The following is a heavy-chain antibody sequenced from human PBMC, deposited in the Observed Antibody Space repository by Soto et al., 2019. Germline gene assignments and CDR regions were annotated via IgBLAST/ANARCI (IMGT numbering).Heavy chain of an antibody. CDR3: ARYYRWGDNWFDP. D-gene: IGHD3-10*01. J-gene: IGHJ5*02. CDR1: GGTFSSYA. CDR2: IIPIFGTA. Sequence: QVQLVQSGAEVKKHGSSVKVSCKASGGTFSSYAISWVRQAPGQGLEWMGGIIPIFGTANYAQKFQGRVTITADEYTSTDYMELSSVRSEDTAVYFCARYYRWGDNWFDPWGQGTLVTVSS. V-gene: IGHV1-69*01.